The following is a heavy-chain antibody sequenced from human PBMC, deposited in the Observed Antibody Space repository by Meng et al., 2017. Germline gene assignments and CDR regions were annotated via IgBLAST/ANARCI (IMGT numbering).Heavy chain of an antibody. CDR2: INPNSGGT. J-gene: IGHJ4*02. V-gene: IGHV1-2*06. D-gene: IGHD2-8*01. CDR3: ATGHPGYCTNGVCYTGYFDY. CDR1: GYTFTSYY. Sequence: ASVKVSCKASGYTFTSYYMHWVRQAPGQGLEWMGRINPNSGGTNYAQKFQGRVTMTRDTSISTAYMELSRLRSDDTAVYYCATGHPGYCTNGVCYTGYFDYWGQGTLVTVSS.